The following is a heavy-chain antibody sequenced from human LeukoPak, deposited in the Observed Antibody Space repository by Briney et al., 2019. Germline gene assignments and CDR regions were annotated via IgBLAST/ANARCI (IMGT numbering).Heavy chain of an antibody. Sequence: TTGESLKISCKGSGYSFTSYWIAWVRQMPGKGLEWMGIIYPGDSEIRYSPSFQGQVTISADKSISTAYLQWRSLKTSDTAMYYCARRPSGGTTWFDPWGQGTLVTVSS. V-gene: IGHV5-51*01. CDR1: GYSFTSYW. CDR3: ARRPSGGTTWFDP. J-gene: IGHJ5*02. CDR2: IYPGDSEI. D-gene: IGHD1-14*01.